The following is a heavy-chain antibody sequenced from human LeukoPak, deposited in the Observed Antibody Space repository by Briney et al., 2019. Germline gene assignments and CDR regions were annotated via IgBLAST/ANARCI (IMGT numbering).Heavy chain of an antibody. CDR3: ARDIARRGMDV. CDR1: GGSISSYY. D-gene: IGHD3-16*02. J-gene: IGHJ6*02. Sequence: SETLSLTCTVSGGSISSYYWSWIRQHPGKGLEWIGYIYYSGSTYYNPSLKSRVTISVDTSKNQFSLKLSSVTAADTAVYYCARDIARRGMDVWGQGTTVTVSS. V-gene: IGHV4-59*06. CDR2: IYYSGST.